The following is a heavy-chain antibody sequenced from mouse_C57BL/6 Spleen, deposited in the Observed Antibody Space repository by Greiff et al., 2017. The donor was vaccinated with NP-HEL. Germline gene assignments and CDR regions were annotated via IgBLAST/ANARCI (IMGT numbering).Heavy chain of an antibody. D-gene: IGHD1-1*01. CDR3: TREAPLYYGSSTFAY. Sequence: EVHLVESGEGLVKPGGSLKLSCAASGFTFSSYAMSWVRQTPEKRLEWVAYISSGGDYIYYADTVKGRFTISRDNARNTLYLQMSSLKSEDTAMYYCTREAPLYYGSSTFAYWGQGTLVTVSA. CDR1: GFTFSSYA. V-gene: IGHV5-9-1*02. CDR2: ISSGGDYI. J-gene: IGHJ3*01.